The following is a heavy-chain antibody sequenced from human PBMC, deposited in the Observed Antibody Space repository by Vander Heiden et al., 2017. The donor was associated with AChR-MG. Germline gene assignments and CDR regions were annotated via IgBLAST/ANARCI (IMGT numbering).Heavy chain of an antibody. V-gene: IGHV3-9*01. CDR3: AKDSGDSSGPACFDY. CDR1: GFTFDDYA. J-gene: IGHJ4*02. D-gene: IGHD3-22*01. Sequence: EVQLVESGGGLVQPGRSLRLSCAASGFTFDDYAVHWVRQAPGKGLEWVSGISWNSGSIGYADSVKGRFTISRDNARNSLYLQMNSLRAEDTALYYCAKDSGDSSGPACFDYWGQGTLVTVSS. CDR2: ISWNSGSI.